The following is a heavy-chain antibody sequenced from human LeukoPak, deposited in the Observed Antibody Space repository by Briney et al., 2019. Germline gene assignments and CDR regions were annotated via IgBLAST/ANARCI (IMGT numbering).Heavy chain of an antibody. J-gene: IGHJ6*02. Sequence: SETLSLTCTVSGGSISSYYWSWIRQPPGKGLEWIGYIYYSGSTNYNPSLKSRVTISVDTSKNQFSLKLSSVTAADTAVYYCARAYYDSSGYYSRGYYYGMGVWGQGTTVTVSS. V-gene: IGHV4-59*01. CDR2: IYYSGST. CDR3: ARAYYDSSGYYSRGYYYGMGV. D-gene: IGHD3-22*01. CDR1: GGSISSYY.